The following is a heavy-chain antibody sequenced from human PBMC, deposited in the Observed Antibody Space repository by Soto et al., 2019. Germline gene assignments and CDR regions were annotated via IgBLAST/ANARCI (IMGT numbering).Heavy chain of an antibody. D-gene: IGHD6-13*01. Sequence: PVGSLRLSCAASGFTFDDYAMHWVRQAPGKGLEWVSSIYWNSGTIDYADSVKGRFTISRDNAKNSLYLQMNSLRPEDTAFSYSAKEQDSTTWYICPIEYWRQGTLV. CDR1: GFTFDDYA. CDR2: IYWNSGTI. CDR3: AKEQDSTTWYICPIEY. J-gene: IGHJ4*02. V-gene: IGHV3-9*01.